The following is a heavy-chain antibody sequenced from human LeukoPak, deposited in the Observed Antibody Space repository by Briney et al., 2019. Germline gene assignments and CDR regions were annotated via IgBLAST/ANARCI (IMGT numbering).Heavy chain of an antibody. CDR2: IYPGDSDT. CDR3: ARRSDYGDYYFDY. D-gene: IGHD4-17*01. V-gene: IGHV5-51*01. J-gene: IGHJ4*02. Sequence: GESLKISCKGSGYRFTSYWIGWVRQMPGKGLEWMGIIYPGDSDTRYSPSFQGQVTISADESISTAYLQWSSLKATDTAIYYCARRSDYGDYYFDYWGQGNLVTVSS. CDR1: GYRFTSYW.